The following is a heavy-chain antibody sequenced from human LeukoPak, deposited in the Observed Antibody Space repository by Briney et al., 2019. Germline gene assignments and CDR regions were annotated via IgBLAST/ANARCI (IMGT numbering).Heavy chain of an antibody. Sequence: GESLKISCKGCGYSFTSYWIGWVRQMPGKGLEWMGIIYPGDSDTRYSPSFQGQVTISADKSISTAYLQWSSLKASDTAMYYCARRGIFVAAADNDAFDIWGQGTMVTVSS. V-gene: IGHV5-51*01. CDR1: GYSFTSYW. D-gene: IGHD6-25*01. J-gene: IGHJ3*02. CDR2: IYPGDSDT. CDR3: ARRGIFVAAADNDAFDI.